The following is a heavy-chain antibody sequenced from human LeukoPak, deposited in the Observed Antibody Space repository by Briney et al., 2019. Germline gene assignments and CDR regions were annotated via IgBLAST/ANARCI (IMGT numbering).Heavy chain of an antibody. J-gene: IGHJ6*02. D-gene: IGHD3-3*01. CDR3: ARGAEYDFWSGQAYYYGMDV. CDR2: INHSGST. Sequence: SETLSLTCTVSGGSVSSGSYYWSWIRQPPGKGLEWIGEINHSGSTNYNPSLKSRVTISVDTSKNQFSLKLSSVTAADTAVYYCARGAEYDFWSGQAYYYGMDVWGQGTTVTVSS. CDR1: GGSVSSGSYY. V-gene: IGHV4-39*07.